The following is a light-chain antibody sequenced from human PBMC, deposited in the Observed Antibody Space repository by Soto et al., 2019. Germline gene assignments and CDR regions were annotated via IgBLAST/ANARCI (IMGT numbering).Light chain of an antibody. V-gene: IGKV4-1*01. J-gene: IGKJ2*01. CDR3: QQYYSTPHT. Sequence: DIVMTQSPDSLAVSLGERATINCKSSQSVLYSSNNKNYLAWSQQKPGQPPKLLIYWASTPESGVPDRFSGRGSGTDFTLTISSLQAEDVAVYYCQQYYSTPHTFGRGTKLEIK. CDR1: QSVLYSSNNKNY. CDR2: WAS.